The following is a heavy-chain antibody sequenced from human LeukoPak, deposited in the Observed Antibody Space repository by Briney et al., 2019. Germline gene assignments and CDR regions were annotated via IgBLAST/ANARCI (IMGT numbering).Heavy chain of an antibody. D-gene: IGHD5-24*01. J-gene: IGHJ4*02. Sequence: PGGSLRLSCAASGFTFSSYGMHWVRKAPGKGLEWVAYIPFDGSDEYYVDSMEGRFTISRDNAKNTLYLQMNNLRAEDTAVYYCATIRDFDHWGQGTLVTVSS. V-gene: IGHV3-30*02. CDR1: GFTFSSYG. CDR2: IPFDGSDE. CDR3: ATIRDFDH.